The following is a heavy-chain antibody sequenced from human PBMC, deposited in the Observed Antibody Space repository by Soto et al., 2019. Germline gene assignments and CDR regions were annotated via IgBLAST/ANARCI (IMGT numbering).Heavy chain of an antibody. CDR2: IYYSGST. Sequence: SETLSLTCTVSGGSISSGDYYWSWIRQPPGKGLEWIGYIYYSGSTYYNPSLKSRVTISVDTSKNQFSLKLSSVTAADTAVYYCARAKGVQDYYDSSGYYPLTNYYYYGMDVWGQGTTVTAP. CDR3: ARAKGVQDYYDSSGYYPLTNYYYYGMDV. J-gene: IGHJ6*02. V-gene: IGHV4-30-4*01. CDR1: GGSISSGDYY. D-gene: IGHD3-22*01.